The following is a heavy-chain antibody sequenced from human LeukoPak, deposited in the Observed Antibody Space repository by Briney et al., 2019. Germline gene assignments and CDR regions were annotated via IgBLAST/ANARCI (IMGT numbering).Heavy chain of an antibody. CDR2: IYYSGNT. CDR1: GGSIRSGSYY. D-gene: IGHD4-23*01. J-gene: IGHJ3*02. CDR3: ARDRGDYGGNSGDAFDI. Sequence: SETLSLTCTVSGGSIRSGSYYWGWIRQPPGKGLEWIGTIYYSGNTYYNPSLKSRVTISVDTSKNQFSLKLSSVTAADTAVYYCARDRGDYGGNSGDAFDIWGQGTMVTVSS. V-gene: IGHV4-39*07.